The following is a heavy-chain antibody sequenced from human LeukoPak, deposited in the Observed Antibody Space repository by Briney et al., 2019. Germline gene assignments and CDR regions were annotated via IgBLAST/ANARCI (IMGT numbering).Heavy chain of an antibody. CDR2: ISTYNGNT. Sequence: ASVKVSCKTSGYTFTSYDINWVRQATGQGLEWMGWISTYNGNTNYAQKLQGRVTMTTDTSTSTAYMELRSLRSDDTAVYYCARESNDYVWGSSPTFDYWGQGTLVTVSS. V-gene: IGHV1-18*01. J-gene: IGHJ4*02. CDR3: ARESNDYVWGSSPTFDY. CDR1: GYTFTSYD. D-gene: IGHD3-16*01.